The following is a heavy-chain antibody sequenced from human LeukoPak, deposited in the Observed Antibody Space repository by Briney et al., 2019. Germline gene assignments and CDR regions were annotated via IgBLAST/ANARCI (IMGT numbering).Heavy chain of an antibody. D-gene: IGHD2/OR15-2a*01. CDR3: ASLDRGYYYSFDY. J-gene: IGHJ4*02. CDR1: GFTFSSYG. CDR2: ISSSGSTI. Sequence: GGSLRLSCAASGFTFSSYGMHWVRQAPGKGLEWVSYISSSGSTIYYADSVKGRFTISRDNAKNSLYLQMNSLRAEDTTVYYCASLDRGYYYSFDYWGQGTLVTVSS. V-gene: IGHV3-48*04.